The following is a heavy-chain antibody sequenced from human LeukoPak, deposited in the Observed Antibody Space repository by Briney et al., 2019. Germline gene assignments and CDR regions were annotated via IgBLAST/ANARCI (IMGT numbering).Heavy chain of an antibody. CDR2: IYYSGST. CDR3: ARDKGSHYYYYYMDV. CDR1: GGSISSHY. V-gene: IGHV4-59*11. Sequence: PSETLSLTCTVSGGSISSHYWSWIRQPPGKGLEWIGYIYYSGSTNYNPSLKSRVTISVDTSKNQFSLKLSSVTAADTAVYYCARDKGSHYYYYYMDVWGKGTTVTVSS. J-gene: IGHJ6*03.